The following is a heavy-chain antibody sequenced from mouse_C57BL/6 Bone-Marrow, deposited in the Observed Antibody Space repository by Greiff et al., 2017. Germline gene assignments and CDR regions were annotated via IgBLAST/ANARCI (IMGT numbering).Heavy chain of an antibody. Sequence: VKLMESGAELVRPGASVTLSCKASGYTFTDYEMHWVKQTPVHGLEWIGAIDPETGGTADHQKFKGKALLTADKSSSTAYMELRSLTSADSAVYYCRRNWDRFAYWGQGTLVTVSA. CDR2: IDPETGGT. V-gene: IGHV1-15*01. CDR1: GYTFTDYE. D-gene: IGHD4-1*02. J-gene: IGHJ3*01. CDR3: RRNWDRFAY.